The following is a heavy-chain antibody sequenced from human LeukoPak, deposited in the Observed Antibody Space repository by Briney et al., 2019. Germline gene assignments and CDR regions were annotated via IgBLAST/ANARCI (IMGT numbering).Heavy chain of an antibody. CDR1: GGSISSYY. Sequence: SETLSLTCTVSGGSISSYYWSWVRQPPGKGLEWIGYIYYSGSTNYNPSLKSRVTISVDTSENQFSLKLSSVTAADTAVYYCARVGGSGSYFAYWGQGTLVTVSA. CDR3: ARVGGSGSYFAY. J-gene: IGHJ4*02. D-gene: IGHD3-10*01. V-gene: IGHV4-59*01. CDR2: IYYSGST.